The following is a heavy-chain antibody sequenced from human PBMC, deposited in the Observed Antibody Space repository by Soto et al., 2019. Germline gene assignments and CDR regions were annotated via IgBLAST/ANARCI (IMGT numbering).Heavy chain of an antibody. CDR1: GYTFTNYA. V-gene: IGHV1-18*01. J-gene: IGHJ4*02. CDR2: ISVYNGNT. CDR3: ASGWFGEFVYYFDY. D-gene: IGHD3-10*01. Sequence: ASVKVSCKASGYTFTNYAIHWVRQAPGQGLEWMGWISVYNGNTNYAQKLQGRVTMTTDTSTSTAYMELRSLRSDDTAVYYCASGWFGEFVYYFDYWGQGTLVTVSS.